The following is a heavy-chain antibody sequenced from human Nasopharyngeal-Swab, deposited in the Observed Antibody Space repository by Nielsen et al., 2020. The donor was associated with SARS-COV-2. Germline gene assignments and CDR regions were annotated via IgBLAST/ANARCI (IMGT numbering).Heavy chain of an antibody. Sequence: SETLSLTCTVSGGSISSGSYYWNWVRQSPGKGLEWIGYIFYSGTTYYDPSLKTRVTISVDTSKHQFSLKLSSVTAADSAVYFCARCGGGFGGFFTLHYYGFDVWGQGTPVTVSS. CDR3: ARCGGGFGGFFTLHYYGFDV. J-gene: IGHJ6*02. CDR1: GGSISSGSYY. CDR2: IFYSGTT. D-gene: IGHD2-21*01. V-gene: IGHV4-61*01.